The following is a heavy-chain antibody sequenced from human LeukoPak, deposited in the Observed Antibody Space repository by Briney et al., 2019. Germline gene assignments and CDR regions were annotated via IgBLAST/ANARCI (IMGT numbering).Heavy chain of an antibody. V-gene: IGHV6-1*01. CDR3: ARHAYDSSGYYYHPLDY. CDR2: TYYRSKWYN. Sequence: SQTLSLTCAISGDSVSSNNAAWNWIRQSPSRGLEWLGRTYYRSKWYNDYAVSMKSRITINPDTSKNQFSLQLSSVTAADTAVYYCARHAYDSSGYYYHPLDYWGQGTLVTVSS. D-gene: IGHD3-22*01. CDR1: GDSVSSNNAA. J-gene: IGHJ4*02.